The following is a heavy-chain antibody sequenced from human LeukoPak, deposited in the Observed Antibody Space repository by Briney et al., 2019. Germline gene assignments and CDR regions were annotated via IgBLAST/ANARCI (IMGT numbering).Heavy chain of an antibody. Sequence: SETLSLTCTVSGGSISSYSWSWIRQPPGKGLEWIGYIYYSGSTSSNPSLRSRLTISGDTSKNQFSLRLSSVTAADTAMYYCARDSGGAAGGSGMGYGFDIWGQGIMVTVSS. V-gene: IGHV4-59*01. J-gene: IGHJ3*02. CDR1: GGSISSYS. CDR2: IYYSGST. CDR3: ARDSGGAAGGSGMGYGFDI. D-gene: IGHD6-13*01.